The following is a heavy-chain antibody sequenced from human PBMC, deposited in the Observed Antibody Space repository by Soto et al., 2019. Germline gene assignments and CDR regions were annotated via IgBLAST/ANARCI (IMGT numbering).Heavy chain of an antibody. D-gene: IGHD2-15*01. CDR3: ARDFRVCGGSCPNWFDP. J-gene: IGHJ5*02. CDR1: GGTFSSYA. CDR2: IIPIFGTA. Sequence: QVQLVQSGAEVKKPGSSVKVSCKASGGTFSSYAISWVRQAPGQGLEWMGGIIPIFGTANYAQKFQGRVTITADESTSTACMELSSLRSEDTAVYYCARDFRVCGGSCPNWFDPWGQGTLVTVSS. V-gene: IGHV1-69*01.